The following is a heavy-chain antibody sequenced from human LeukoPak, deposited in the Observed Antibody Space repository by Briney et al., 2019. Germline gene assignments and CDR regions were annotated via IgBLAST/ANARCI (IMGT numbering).Heavy chain of an antibody. D-gene: IGHD3-10*01. CDR3: AKDLRSTLWLPY. V-gene: IGHV3-74*01. CDR2: INSDGRST. CDR1: GFTFSSSW. J-gene: IGHJ4*02. Sequence: GGSLRLSCAASGFTFSSSWMHWVRQAPGKGLVWVSRINSDGRSTVYADSVKGRFTISRDNAKNTLYLQMNSLRAEDTAVYYCAKDLRSTLWLPYWGQGTLVTVSS.